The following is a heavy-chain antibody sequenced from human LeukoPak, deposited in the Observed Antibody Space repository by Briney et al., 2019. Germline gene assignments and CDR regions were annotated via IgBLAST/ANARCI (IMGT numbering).Heavy chain of an antibody. J-gene: IGHJ4*03. V-gene: IGHV5-51*01. CDR1: GYSFTSYW. D-gene: IGHD1-7*01. CDR2: IYPGDSDT. Sequence: PGESLKISCKGSGYSFTSYWIGWVRQMPGKGLEWMGIIYPGDSDTRYSPSFQGQVTISADKSISTAYLQWSSLKASDTAMYYCARVVEGEYNWNYRSPRAFDYWGQGTMVTVSS. CDR3: ARVVEGEYNWNYRSPRAFDY.